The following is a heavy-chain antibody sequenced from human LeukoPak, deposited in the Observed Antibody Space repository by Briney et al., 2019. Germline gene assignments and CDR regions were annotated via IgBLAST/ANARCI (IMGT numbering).Heavy chain of an antibody. J-gene: IGHJ4*02. D-gene: IGHD5-24*01. CDR1: GYSISSGYY. Sequence: SETLSLTYAVSGYSISSGYYWGWIRQPPGKGLEWIGSVYFGGTTYYNPSLRSRVTMSLDTSKNQVSLTLNSVTAADTAVYYCARDNRRDGYKIFDYWGQGTLVTVSS. CDR2: VYFGGTT. V-gene: IGHV4-38-2*02. CDR3: ARDNRRDGYKIFDY.